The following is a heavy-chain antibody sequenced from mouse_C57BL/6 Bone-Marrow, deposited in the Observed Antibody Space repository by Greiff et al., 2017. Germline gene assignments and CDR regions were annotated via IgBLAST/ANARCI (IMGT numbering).Heavy chain of an antibody. CDR3: ARDYYGSSYLAWFSY. D-gene: IGHD1-1*01. CDR2: ISSGGSYT. J-gene: IGHJ3*01. V-gene: IGHV5-6*02. Sequence: DVMLVESGGDLVKPGGSLKLSCAASGFTFSSYGMSWVRQTPDKRLEWVATISSGGSYTYYPDRVKGRFTISRDNAKNTLYLQMSSLKSDDTAMYYCARDYYGSSYLAWFSYWGQGTLVTVSA. CDR1: GFTFSSYG.